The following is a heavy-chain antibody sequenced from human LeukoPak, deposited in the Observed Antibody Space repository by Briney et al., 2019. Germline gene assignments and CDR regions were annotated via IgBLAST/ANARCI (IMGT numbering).Heavy chain of an antibody. D-gene: IGHD5-18*01. CDR2: ISYDGSNK. CDR1: GFTFSSYG. J-gene: IGHJ4*02. V-gene: IGHV3-30*18. CDR3: AKDTAMVTFVY. Sequence: PGGSLRLSCAASGFTFSSYGMHWVRQAPGKGLEWVAVISYDGSNKYYADSVKGRFTISRDNSKNTLYLQMNSLRAEDTAVYYCAKDTAMVTFVYWGQGTLVTVSS.